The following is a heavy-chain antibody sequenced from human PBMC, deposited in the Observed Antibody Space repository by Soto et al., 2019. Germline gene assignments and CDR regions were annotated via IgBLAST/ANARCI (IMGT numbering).Heavy chain of an antibody. D-gene: IGHD1-1*01. CDR3: ARGRYGDY. V-gene: IGHV1-18*01. Sequence: QVHLVQSGAEVKKPGASVKVSCKGSGYIFTTYGITWVRQAPGQGLEWLGWISDHNGNTNYAQKLQVRVTVTRHTSTSTAYMELRNRRSDDTAVYYCARGRYGDYWGQGALVTVSS. CDR1: GYIFTTYG. J-gene: IGHJ4*02. CDR2: ISDHNGNT.